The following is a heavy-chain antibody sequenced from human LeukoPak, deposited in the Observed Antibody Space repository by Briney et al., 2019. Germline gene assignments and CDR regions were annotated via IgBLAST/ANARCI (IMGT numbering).Heavy chain of an antibody. CDR1: GYTFTGYY. CDR3: ARARMRLRDWFDP. Sequence: ASVKVSCKASGYTFTGYYMHWVRQAPGQGLEWMGWINPNSGGTNYAQKCQGRVTMTRYTSISTAYMELSRLRSDDTDVYYCARARMRLRDWFDPWGQGTLVTVSS. V-gene: IGHV1-2*02. D-gene: IGHD6-25*01. J-gene: IGHJ5*02. CDR2: INPNSGGT.